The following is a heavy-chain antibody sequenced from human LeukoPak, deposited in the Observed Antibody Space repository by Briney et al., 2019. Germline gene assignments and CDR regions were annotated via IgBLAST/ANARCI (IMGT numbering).Heavy chain of an antibody. CDR3: AREGSSGWYWFWFDP. V-gene: IGHV1-18*01. J-gene: IGHJ5*02. CDR2: ISAYNGNT. CDR1: GYTFTSYG. Sequence: ASVKVSCKASGYTFTSYGISWVRQAPGQGLEWMGWISAYNGNTNHAQKLQGRVTMTTDTSTSTAYMELRSLRSDDTAVYYCAREGSSGWYWFWFDPWGQGTLVTVSS. D-gene: IGHD6-19*01.